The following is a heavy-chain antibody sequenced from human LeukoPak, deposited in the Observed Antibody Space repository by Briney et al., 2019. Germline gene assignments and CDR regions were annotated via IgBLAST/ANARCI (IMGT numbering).Heavy chain of an antibody. CDR2: ISSSSSYI. D-gene: IGHD2-15*01. V-gene: IGHV3-21*01. J-gene: IGHJ4*02. CDR3: ARDRVVVAAIDY. CDR1: GFTFSSYS. Sequence: GGSLRLSCAASGFTFSSYSMNLVRQAPGKGLEWVSSISSSSSYIYYADSVKGRFTISRDNAKNSLYLQMNSLRAEDTAVYYCARDRVVVAAIDYWGQGTLVTVSS.